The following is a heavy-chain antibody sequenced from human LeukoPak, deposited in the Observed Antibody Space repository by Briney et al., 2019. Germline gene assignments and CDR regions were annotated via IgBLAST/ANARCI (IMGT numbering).Heavy chain of an antibody. CDR3: AKDHTIPSFDS. CDR2: INPDSGGT. Sequence: ASVKLSCKASGYTFTSYYMHWVRQAPGQGLEWMGWINPDSGGTNYAQKFQGRVTMTRDRSISTAYMELSRLRSDDTAVYYCAKDHTIPSFDSWGQGTLGSVSS. CDR1: GYTFTSYY. V-gene: IGHV1-2*02. D-gene: IGHD3-10*01. J-gene: IGHJ4*02.